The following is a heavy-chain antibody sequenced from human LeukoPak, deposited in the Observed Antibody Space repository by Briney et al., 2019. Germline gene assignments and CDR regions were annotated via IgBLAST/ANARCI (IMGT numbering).Heavy chain of an antibody. CDR2: ISNSGRTI. V-gene: IGHV3-48*03. D-gene: IGHD6-19*01. CDR1: GFTFSSYE. CDR3: ARERVAVVFFDY. Sequence: GGSLRLSCAASGFTFSSYEMNWVRQAPGKGLEWVSYISNSGRTIYYADSVKGRFTIYRDNAKNSLYLQMNSLRAEDTAVYYCARERVAVVFFDYWRQGTLVTVSS. J-gene: IGHJ4*02.